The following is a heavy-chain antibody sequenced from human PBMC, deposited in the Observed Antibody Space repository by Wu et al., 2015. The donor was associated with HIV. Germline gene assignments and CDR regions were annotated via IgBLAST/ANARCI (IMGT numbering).Heavy chain of an antibody. V-gene: IGHV1-8*01. CDR2: MNPNSGNT. Sequence: QVQLVQSGAEVKKPGASVKVSCKASGYTFTSYDINWVRQATGQGLEWMGWMNPNSGNTGYAQKFQGRVTMTRNTSISTAYMELSSLRSEDTAVYYCASGVAITMVRGVSLPPWYYYGMDVWGQGTTVTVSS. CDR3: ASGVAITMVRGVSLPPWYYYGMDV. CDR1: GYTFTSYD. D-gene: IGHD3-10*01. J-gene: IGHJ6*02.